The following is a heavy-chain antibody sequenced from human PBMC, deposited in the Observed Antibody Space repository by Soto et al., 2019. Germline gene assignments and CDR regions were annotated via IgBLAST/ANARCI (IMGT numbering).Heavy chain of an antibody. D-gene: IGHD2-15*01. CDR3: ARDRGYDAHDYYYNAMDV. CDR2: IRGFSPYT. CDR1: GFTFRTYT. Sequence: GGSLRLSCVASGFTFRTYTMNWVRQAPGKGLEWVSGIRGFSPYTFYAESVKGRFTISRDNAKNSLYLQVNSLGVEDTAVYYCARDRGYDAHDYYYNAMDVWGQGTTVTVSS. J-gene: IGHJ6*02. V-gene: IGHV3-21*01.